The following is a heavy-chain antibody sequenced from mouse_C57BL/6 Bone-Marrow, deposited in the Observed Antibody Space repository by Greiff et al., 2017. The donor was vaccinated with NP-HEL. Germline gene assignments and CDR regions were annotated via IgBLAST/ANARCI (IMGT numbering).Heavy chain of an antibody. CDR3: AREDYYGSSLDY. J-gene: IGHJ2*01. D-gene: IGHD1-1*01. CDR1: GYTFTSYG. V-gene: IGHV1-81*01. Sequence: VQLQQSGAELARPGASVKLSCKASGYTFTSYGISWVKQRTGQGLEWIGEIYPRSGNTYYNEKFKGKATLTADKSSSTAYMGLRSLTSEDSAVYFCAREDYYGSSLDYWGQGTTLTVSS. CDR2: IYPRSGNT.